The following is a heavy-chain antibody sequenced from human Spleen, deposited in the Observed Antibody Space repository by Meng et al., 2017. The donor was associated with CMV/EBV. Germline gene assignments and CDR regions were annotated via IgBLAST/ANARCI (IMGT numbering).Heavy chain of an antibody. V-gene: IGHV3-30-3*01. CDR2: ISYDGSNK. D-gene: IGHD6-13*01. CDR1: GFTFSSYA. J-gene: IGHJ5*02. Sequence: CAASGFTFSSYATHWVRQAPGKGLEWVAVISYDGSNKYYADSVKGRFTISRDNSKNTLYLQMNSLRAEDTAVYYCARTSGIAAAFDPWGQGTLVTVSS. CDR3: ARTSGIAAAFDP.